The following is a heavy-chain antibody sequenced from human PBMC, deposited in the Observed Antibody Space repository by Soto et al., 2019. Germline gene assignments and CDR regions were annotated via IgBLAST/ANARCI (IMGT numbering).Heavy chain of an antibody. D-gene: IGHD1-26*01. Sequence: QVQLVESGGGVVQPGRSLRLSCAASGFTFSSYGMHWVRQAPGKGLEWVAVISYDGSNKYYADSVKGRFTISRDNSKNTLYLQMNSLRAEDTAVYYCAKDVVVGATPGLGDYYYYYGMDVWGQGTTLTVSS. J-gene: IGHJ6*02. V-gene: IGHV3-30*18. CDR1: GFTFSSYG. CDR2: ISYDGSNK. CDR3: AKDVVVGATPGLGDYYYYYGMDV.